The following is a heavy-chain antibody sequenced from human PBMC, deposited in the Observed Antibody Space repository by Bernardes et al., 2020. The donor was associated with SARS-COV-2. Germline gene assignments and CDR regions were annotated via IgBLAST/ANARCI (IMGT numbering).Heavy chain of an antibody. CDR2: IWYDGSNK. CDR1: GFTFSSYG. V-gene: IGHV3-33*01. CDR3: ARDIAAALYYYYYYGMDV. J-gene: IGHJ6*02. D-gene: IGHD6-13*01. Sequence: GGSLRLSCAASGFTFSSYGMHWVRPAPGKGLEWVAVIWYDGSNKYYADSVKGRFTISRDNSKNTLYLQMNSLRAEDTAVYYCARDIAAALYYYYYYGMDVWGQGTTVTVSS.